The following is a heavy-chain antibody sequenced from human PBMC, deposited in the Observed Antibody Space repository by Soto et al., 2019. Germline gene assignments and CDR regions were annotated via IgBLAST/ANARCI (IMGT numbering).Heavy chain of an antibody. CDR3: ARDRYGSGNWFDP. Sequence: SETLSLTCAVYGGSFSGYYWSWIRQPPGKGLEWIGEINHSGSTNYNPSLKSRVTISVDTSKNQFSLKLSSVTAADTAVYYCARDRYGSGNWFDPWGQGTLVTVSS. D-gene: IGHD3-16*02. CDR1: GGSFSGYY. V-gene: IGHV4-34*01. CDR2: INHSGST. J-gene: IGHJ5*02.